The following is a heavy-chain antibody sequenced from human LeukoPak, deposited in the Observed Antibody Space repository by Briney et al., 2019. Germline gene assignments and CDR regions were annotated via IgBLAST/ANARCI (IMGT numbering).Heavy chain of an antibody. J-gene: IGHJ5*02. CDR2: IYYSGDT. CDR3: ARVMAARREDLNWFDP. Sequence: SETLSLTCTVSGGSISSSGSYWGWIRQPPGKGLEWIGSIYYSGDTYNPSLKSRVTISVDTSKNQFSLNLTSVNAADTAIYYCARVMAARREDLNWFDPWGQGTLVTVSS. D-gene: IGHD6-6*01. V-gene: IGHV4-39*07. CDR1: GGSISSSGSY.